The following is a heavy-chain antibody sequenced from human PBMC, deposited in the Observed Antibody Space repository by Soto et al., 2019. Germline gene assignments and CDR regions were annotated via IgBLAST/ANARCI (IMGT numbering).Heavy chain of an antibody. J-gene: IGHJ4*02. CDR1: GFTFSSYW. CDR2: VNQEGGEK. V-gene: IGHV3-7*01. Sequence: EVPLVESGGGLVQPGGSLRLSCAASGFTFSSYWMSWVRQAPGKGLEWVANVNQEGGEKFYVDSVKGRFTISRDNAMNSMYLQMNSLRAEDTAVYYCARGRPVPYWGQGTLVTVSS. D-gene: IGHD3-10*01. CDR3: ARGRPVPY.